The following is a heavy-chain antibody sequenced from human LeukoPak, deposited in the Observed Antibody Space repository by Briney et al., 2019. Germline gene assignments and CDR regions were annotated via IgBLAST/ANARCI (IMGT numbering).Heavy chain of an antibody. Sequence: PGGSLRLSCAASGFTFSSYSMNWVRQAPGKGLEWVSSISSSSSYIYYADSVKGRFTISRDNAKNSLYLLMNSLRAEDTAVYYCAVGALPDYDYWGQGTLVTVSS. CDR1: GFTFSSYS. D-gene: IGHD1-26*01. CDR3: AVGALPDYDY. J-gene: IGHJ4*02. CDR2: ISSSSSYI. V-gene: IGHV3-21*01.